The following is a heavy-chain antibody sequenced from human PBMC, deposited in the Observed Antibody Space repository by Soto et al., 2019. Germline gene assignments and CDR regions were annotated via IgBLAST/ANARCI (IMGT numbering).Heavy chain of an antibody. Sequence: XATLSLACTVCGGSISSSSYYGGWIRQPPGKGLEWIGSIYYSGSTYYNPSLKSRVTISVDTSKNQFSLKLSSVTAADTAVYYCARQGDEVKIFGVEDRNWFDPWGQRTLVTVSS. J-gene: IGHJ5*02. CDR2: IYYSGST. CDR1: GGSISSSSYY. V-gene: IGHV4-39*01. D-gene: IGHD3-3*01. CDR3: ARQGDEVKIFGVEDRNWFDP.